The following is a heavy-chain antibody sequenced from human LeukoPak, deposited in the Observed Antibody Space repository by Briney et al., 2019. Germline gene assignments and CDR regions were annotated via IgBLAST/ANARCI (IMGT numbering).Heavy chain of an antibody. CDR3: ARNRGEPLDY. D-gene: IGHD4-17*01. Sequence: PGGSLRLSCAASGFTFSSYEMNWVRQAPGKGLEWVSYISSSGSTVYYADSVKGRFTISRDNAKNSLYLQMNSLRAEDTAVYYCARNRGEPLDYWGQGTLVTVSS. CDR2: ISSSGSTV. V-gene: IGHV3-48*03. J-gene: IGHJ4*02. CDR1: GFTFSSYE.